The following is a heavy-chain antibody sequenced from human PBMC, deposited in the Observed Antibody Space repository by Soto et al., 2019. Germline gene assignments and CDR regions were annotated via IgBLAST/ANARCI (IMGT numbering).Heavy chain of an antibody. Sequence: QVQLVQSGAEVENPGASVKVSCKASGYTFTSYGISWVRQAPGQGLEWMGWISAYNGNTNYAQKLQGRVTMTTDTSTSTAYMELRSRRSDDTAVYYCARDHCSSTNCYTAVDYWGQGTLVTASS. D-gene: IGHD2-2*02. J-gene: IGHJ4*02. CDR1: GYTFTSYG. CDR3: ARDHCSSTNCYTAVDY. CDR2: ISAYNGNT. V-gene: IGHV1-18*04.